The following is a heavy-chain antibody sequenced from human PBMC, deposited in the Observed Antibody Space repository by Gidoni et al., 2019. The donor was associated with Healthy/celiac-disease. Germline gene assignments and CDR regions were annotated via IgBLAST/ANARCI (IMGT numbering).Heavy chain of an antibody. V-gene: IGHV3-33*01. Sequence: QVQLVESGGGVVQPGRSLRLSWSASGFTFRCYGMHWVRQAPGKGLEWLAVIWYDGSNKYYADSVKGRFTSSRDNSKTTLYLQMNSLRAEDTAVYYCARGSPPILTVTDYWGQGTLVTVSS. D-gene: IGHD4-17*01. CDR3: ARGSPPILTVTDY. CDR1: GFTFRCYG. CDR2: IWYDGSNK. J-gene: IGHJ4*02.